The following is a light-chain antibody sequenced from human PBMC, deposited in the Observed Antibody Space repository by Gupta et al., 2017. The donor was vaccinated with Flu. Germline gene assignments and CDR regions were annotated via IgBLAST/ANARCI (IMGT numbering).Light chain of an antibody. J-gene: IGKJ5*01. CDR3: QQSYSTPNT. CDR1: QSISSY. CDR2: AAS. V-gene: IGKV1-39*01. Sequence: DIQMTQSPSSLSASVGDRVTITCRASQSISSYLNWYQHKLGKAPKLLIYAASSLQSGVPSRFSGSGSGTDFTLTISRLQPEDFATYYCQQSYSTPNTFGQGTRLEIK.